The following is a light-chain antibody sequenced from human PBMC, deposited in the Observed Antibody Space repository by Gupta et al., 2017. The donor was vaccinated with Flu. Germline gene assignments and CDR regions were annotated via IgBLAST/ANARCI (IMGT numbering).Light chain of an antibody. Sequence: SYELTPPPSVSVSPGQTARITCSGDALPKQYAYWYQQRPGQAPVLVIFKDSERPSRIPERFSGSSSGTTVTLTISGVQAEDEADYYCQSTDSTDTVFGGGTKLTVL. CDR2: KDS. J-gene: IGLJ3*02. CDR1: ALPKQY. V-gene: IGLV3-25*02. CDR3: QSTDSTDTV.